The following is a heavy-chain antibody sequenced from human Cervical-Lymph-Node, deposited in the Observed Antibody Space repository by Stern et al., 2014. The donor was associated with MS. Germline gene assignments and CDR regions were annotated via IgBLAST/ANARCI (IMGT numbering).Heavy chain of an antibody. CDR1: GYTFSGLC. D-gene: IGHD2-21*02. CDR2: ICPVYSDT. Sequence: VQLVESGAEVKQPGESLKISCKGSGYTFSGLCIGWVRQIPGKGLEWMGIICPVYSDTRYSPSFRGQVTISADKSISTAYLQWSSLKASDSAMYYCATSRGDDWFGLQYWGQGTLVTVSS. V-gene: IGHV5-51*01. CDR3: ATSRGDDWFGLQY. J-gene: IGHJ4*02.